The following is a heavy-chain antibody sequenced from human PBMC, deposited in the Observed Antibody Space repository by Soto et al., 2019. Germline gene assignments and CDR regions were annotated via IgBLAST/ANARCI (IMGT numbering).Heavy chain of an antibody. Sequence: QVQLQESGPGLVKPSETLSLTCTVSGGSVSSGSYYWSWIRQPPGKGLEWIGYIYYSGSTNYNPSLKGRGTLSVDTSTNQFCLEPSSVTAADTAVYYCARGIEGWYQGRYYYGMDVWGHGTTVTVSS. CDR3: ARGIEGWYQGRYYYGMDV. D-gene: IGHD6-19*01. J-gene: IGHJ6*02. CDR2: IYYSGST. V-gene: IGHV4-61*01. CDR1: GGSVSSGSYY.